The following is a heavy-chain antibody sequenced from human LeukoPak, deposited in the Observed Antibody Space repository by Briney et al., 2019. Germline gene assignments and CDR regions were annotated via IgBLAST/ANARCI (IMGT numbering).Heavy chain of an antibody. V-gene: IGHV4-31*03. CDR1: GGSISSGGYY. J-gene: IGHJ4*02. Sequence: SQTLSLTCTVSGGSISSGGYYWSWIRQHPGKGLEWIGYIYYSGSTYYNPSLKSRVTISVDTSKNQFSLKLSSVTAADTAVYYCAREGRTTVTPFDYWGQGTLVTVSS. CDR3: AREGRTTVTPFDY. D-gene: IGHD4-17*01. CDR2: IYYSGST.